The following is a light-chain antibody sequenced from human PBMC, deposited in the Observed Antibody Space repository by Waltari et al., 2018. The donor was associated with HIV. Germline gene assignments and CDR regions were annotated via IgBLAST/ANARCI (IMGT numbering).Light chain of an antibody. CDR3: QQRSNWPGRLT. Sequence: DIVLTQSPATLSLSPGERATLSCRASQSVSSYLAWYQQKPGQAPRLLIYDASNRATGIPARFSGSGSGTDFTLTISSLEPEDFAVYYCQQRSNWPGRLTFGGGTKVEIK. CDR1: QSVSSY. J-gene: IGKJ4*01. V-gene: IGKV3-11*01. CDR2: DAS.